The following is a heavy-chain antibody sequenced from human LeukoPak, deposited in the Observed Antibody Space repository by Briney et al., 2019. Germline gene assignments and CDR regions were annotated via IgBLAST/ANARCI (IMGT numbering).Heavy chain of an antibody. CDR3: ARRGTSMGPDTI. V-gene: IGHV4-34*01. D-gene: IGHD3-16*01. CDR2: INHSGIT. Sequence: SETLSLTCAVYGGSFTDYYWNWIRQPPGKGLEWIGEINHSGITNYNPSLKSRVTISVDTSKNQFSLKLSSVIAADTAVYYCARRGTSMGPDTIWGQGTLVTVSS. CDR1: GGSFTDYY. J-gene: IGHJ4*02.